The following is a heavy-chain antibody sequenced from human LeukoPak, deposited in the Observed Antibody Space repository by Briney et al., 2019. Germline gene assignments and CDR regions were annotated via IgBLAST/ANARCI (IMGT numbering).Heavy chain of an antibody. V-gene: IGHV3-21*06. CDR1: GFTSSSYG. CDR2: ISGSSTYI. CDR3: AGRYLSDETYYPLDY. J-gene: IGHJ4*02. Sequence: GGSLRLSCAPSGFTSSSYGMNWVGQARGKGLGWGSFISGSSTYIYYADSLKGRFTISRDNAKNSLYLQMNSLRAEDTAVYYCAGRYLSDETYYPLDYWGQGTLVTVSS. D-gene: IGHD3-9*01.